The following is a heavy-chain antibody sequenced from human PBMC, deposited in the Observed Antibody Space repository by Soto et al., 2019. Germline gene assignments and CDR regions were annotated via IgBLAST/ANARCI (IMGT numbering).Heavy chain of an antibody. CDR2: ISAYNGNT. CDR1: GYTFTSYG. Sequence: QVQLVQSGAEVKKPGASVKVSCKASGYTFTSYGISWVRQAPGQGLEWMGWISAYNGNTNYAQKLQGRVTMTTDTSTSTADMELRRLISDDTAVYYCARDGIVVGPAAINFDYWVEGTLVTVS. CDR3: ARDGIVVGPAAINFDY. V-gene: IGHV1-18*01. J-gene: IGHJ4*02. D-gene: IGHD2-2*01.